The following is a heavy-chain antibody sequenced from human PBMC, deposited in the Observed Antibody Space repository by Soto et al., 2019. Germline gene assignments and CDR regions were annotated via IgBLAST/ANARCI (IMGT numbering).Heavy chain of an antibody. D-gene: IGHD6-6*01. CDR1: GFTFDDYA. CDR2: LSWNGDYT. J-gene: IGHJ6*02. Sequence: EVQLVESGGGLVQPGRSLRLSGAVSGFTFDDYAMHWVRQAPGKGLEWVSGLSWNGDYTGYADSVKGRFTISRDNTKNSLYLQMTSLRAEDTALYYCAKGTRSSYYYGMDVWGQGTTVTVSS. V-gene: IGHV3-9*01. CDR3: AKGTRSSYYYGMDV.